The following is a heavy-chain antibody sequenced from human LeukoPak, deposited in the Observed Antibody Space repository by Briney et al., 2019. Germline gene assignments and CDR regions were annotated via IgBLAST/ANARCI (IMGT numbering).Heavy chain of an antibody. CDR1: GGSISSYY. V-gene: IGHV4-59*08. D-gene: IGHD6-19*01. Sequence: SETLSLTCTVSGGSISSYYWSWIRQPPGRGLEWIGYIYYSGSTNYNPSLKSRVTISVDTSKNQFSLKLSSVTAADTAVYYCARLLSSGWFLDYWGQGTLVTVSS. CDR2: IYYSGST. CDR3: ARLLSSGWFLDY. J-gene: IGHJ4*02.